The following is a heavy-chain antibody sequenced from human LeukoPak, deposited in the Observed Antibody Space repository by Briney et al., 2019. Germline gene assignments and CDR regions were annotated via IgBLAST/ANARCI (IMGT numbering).Heavy chain of an antibody. CDR1: NGFDNLYF. Sequence: SETLSLTCAVYNGFDNLYFMLVRQPPGKGLEWIGEMTYRGSANYNPSLRSRATISMNVSQRQFSLILRSVTAADTAVYYCARASHDYSDYSHFDYWGQGTLVTVSS. J-gene: IGHJ4*02. CDR3: ARASHDYSDYSHFDY. V-gene: IGHV4-34*01. D-gene: IGHD4-11*01. CDR2: MTYRGSA.